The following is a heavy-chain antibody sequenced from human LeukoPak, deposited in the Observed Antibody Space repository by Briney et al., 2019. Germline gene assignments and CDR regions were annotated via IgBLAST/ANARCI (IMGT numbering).Heavy chain of an antibody. J-gene: IGHJ4*02. CDR3: AKGHYDFWSGYYFDY. CDR2: ISGDGGST. CDR1: GFTLDDYA. V-gene: IGHV3-43*02. Sequence: GGALRLSCAASGFTLDDYAMHWVRQAPGKGLEWVSLISGDGGSTYYADSVKGRFTISRDNSKNSLYLQMNSLRTEDTALYYCAKGHYDFWSGYYFDYWGQGTLVTVSS. D-gene: IGHD3-3*01.